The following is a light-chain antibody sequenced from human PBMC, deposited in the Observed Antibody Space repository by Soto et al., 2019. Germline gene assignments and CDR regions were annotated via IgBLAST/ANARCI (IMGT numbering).Light chain of an antibody. CDR2: DDS. CDR3: QVWDSSYV. CDR1: NIGSKS. Sequence: SYELTQPPSVSVAPGQTARITCGGNNIGSKSVHWYQQKPGQAPVLVVYDDSGRPSGIPERFSGSNSGNAAALTASRVEAGDEADYYCQVWDSSYVFGTGTKVTVL. J-gene: IGLJ1*01. V-gene: IGLV3-21*02.